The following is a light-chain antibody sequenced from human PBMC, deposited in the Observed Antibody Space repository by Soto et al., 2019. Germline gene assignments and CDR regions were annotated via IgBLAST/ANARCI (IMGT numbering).Light chain of an antibody. Sequence: EIVLTQSPATLSLSPGERATLSCRASPSVTNYLAWYQQKPGQPPRLLIYGAFNRAAGIPARFSGSGSGTDFTLTITRLEPEDFAMYYCQQYSSSRTFGQGTKVDIK. J-gene: IGKJ1*01. CDR2: GAF. CDR3: QQYSSSRT. V-gene: IGKV3-20*01. CDR1: PSVTNY.